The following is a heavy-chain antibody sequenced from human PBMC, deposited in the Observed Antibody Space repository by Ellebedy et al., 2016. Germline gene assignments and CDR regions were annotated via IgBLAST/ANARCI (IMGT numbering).Heavy chain of an antibody. V-gene: IGHV3-23*01. D-gene: IGHD1-26*01. Sequence: GGSLRLXXAASGFTFSTYAMSWVRQAPGKGLEWVSAVSGSDGGTYYADSVKGRFTISRDTSKNTLYLQMNSLRAEDTAVYYCAKDVGTTTYYFDYWGQGTLVTVSS. J-gene: IGHJ4*02. CDR3: AKDVGTTTYYFDY. CDR1: GFTFSTYA. CDR2: VSGSDGGT.